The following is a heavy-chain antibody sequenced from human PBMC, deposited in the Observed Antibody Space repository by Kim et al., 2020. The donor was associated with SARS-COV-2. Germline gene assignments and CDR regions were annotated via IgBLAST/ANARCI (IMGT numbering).Heavy chain of an antibody. D-gene: IGHD5-12*01. Sequence: GGSLRLSCAASGFTFSSYSMNWVRQAPGKGLEWVSSISSSSSYIYYADSVKGRFTISRDNAKNSLYLQMNSLRAEDTAVYYCARGSYSGYEESDYWGQGTLVTVSS. CDR2: ISSSSSYI. V-gene: IGHV3-21*01. CDR1: GFTFSSYS. J-gene: IGHJ4*02. CDR3: ARGSYSGYEESDY.